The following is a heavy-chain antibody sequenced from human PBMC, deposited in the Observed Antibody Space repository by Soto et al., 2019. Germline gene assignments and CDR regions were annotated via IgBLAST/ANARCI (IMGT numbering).Heavy chain of an antibody. Sequence: QVQLVQSGAEVKKPGSSVKVSCKASGGTFSSYAISWVRQAPGQGLEWMGGTIPIFGTANYAQKFQGRVTITADKSTSTAYMELSSLRSEDTAVYYCARDSGGVIVGATSFDYWGQGTLVTVSS. J-gene: IGHJ4*02. CDR1: GGTFSSYA. V-gene: IGHV1-69*06. D-gene: IGHD1-26*01. CDR2: TIPIFGTA. CDR3: ARDSGGVIVGATSFDY.